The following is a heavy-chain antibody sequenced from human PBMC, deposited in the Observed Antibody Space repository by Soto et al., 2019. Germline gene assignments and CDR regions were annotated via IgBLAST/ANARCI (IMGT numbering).Heavy chain of an antibody. CDR1: GTIFSSYT. V-gene: IGHV1-69*08. CDR3: ARGLGGRMDD. Sequence: QVQLVQSGAEVKKPGSSVRVSCKASGTIFSSYTISWVRQAPGQGLEWMGRIIPILGDTNSAQKFQGRVTLTADKSTNTAYMELNSLRLEDTAVYYCARGLGGRMDDWGQGTTVTVSS. CDR2: IIPILGDT. D-gene: IGHD3-16*01. J-gene: IGHJ6*02.